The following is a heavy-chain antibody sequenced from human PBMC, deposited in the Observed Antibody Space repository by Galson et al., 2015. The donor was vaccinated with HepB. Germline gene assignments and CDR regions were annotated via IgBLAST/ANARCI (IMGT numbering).Heavy chain of an antibody. J-gene: IGHJ4*02. CDR2: IDPSDSYT. CDR3: VRHIGYSGGADY. Sequence: QSGAEVKEPGESLIISCKGSGYSFTSYWISWVRQMPGKGLEWMGRIDPSDSYTNYSPSFQGHVTISVDKSISTAYLQWSSLKASDSAMYYCVRHIGYSGGADYWGQGTLVTVSS. V-gene: IGHV5-10-1*01. CDR1: GYSFTSYW. D-gene: IGHD6-19*01.